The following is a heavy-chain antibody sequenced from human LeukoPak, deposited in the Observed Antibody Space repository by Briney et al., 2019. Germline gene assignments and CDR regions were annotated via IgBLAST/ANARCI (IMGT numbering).Heavy chain of an antibody. CDR1: GFSFSSYS. V-gene: IGHV3-21*04. CDR2: ISSSSSYI. J-gene: IGHJ6*03. Sequence: PGGSLSLSCAVSGFSFSSYSMNWVRQAPGKGLEWVSSISSSSSYIYYVDSVKGRFTISRDNAKNTLYLLMNSLRAEDTAVYYCANLVIVEVYMDGWGKGTTVTISS. D-gene: IGHD3-22*01. CDR3: ANLVIVEVYMDG.